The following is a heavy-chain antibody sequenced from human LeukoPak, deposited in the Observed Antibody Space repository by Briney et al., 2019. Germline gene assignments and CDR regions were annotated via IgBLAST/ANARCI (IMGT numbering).Heavy chain of an antibody. CDR2: INNSGGRI. D-gene: IGHD4-17*01. J-gene: IGHJ4*02. CDR3: AKHGEAYGDSRTDY. V-gene: IGHV3-23*01. CDR1: GFTFSSYA. Sequence: GGSLRLSCAASGFTFSSYAMSWVRQAPGKGLEWVSSINNSGGRIYYADSVKGRFTISSDNSKNTLYIQMNSLRAEDTAIYYCAKHGEAYGDSRTDYWGQGTLVTVPS.